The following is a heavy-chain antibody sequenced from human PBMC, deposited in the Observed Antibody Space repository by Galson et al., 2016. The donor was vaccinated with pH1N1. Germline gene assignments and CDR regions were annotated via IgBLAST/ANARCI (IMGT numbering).Heavy chain of an antibody. J-gene: IGHJ4*02. Sequence: SLRLSCAASGFTFSTYWMSWVRQAPGKGLEWVANIKQDGSVIYYVDSVKGRFTISRDNAKNSLYLQMNSLRVEDTAFYYCTREIGGSGNYRGQGTLVTVSS. CDR2: IKQDGSVI. CDR1: GFTFSTYW. CDR3: TREIGGSGNY. D-gene: IGHD3-10*01. V-gene: IGHV3-7*01.